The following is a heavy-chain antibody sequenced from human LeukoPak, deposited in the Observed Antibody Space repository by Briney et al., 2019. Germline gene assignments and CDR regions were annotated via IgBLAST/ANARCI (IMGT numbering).Heavy chain of an antibody. V-gene: IGHV3-48*01. D-gene: IGHD3-22*01. Sequence: GGSLRLSCAASGFSFSSYGMNWVRQAPGKGLEWVSYISSGSITIYYADSVKGRFTISRDNAKNSLFLQMNSLRAEDTAVYYCAKEHYDSSGYYWRGTDYWGQGTLVTVSS. J-gene: IGHJ4*02. CDR3: AKEHYDSSGYYWRGTDY. CDR1: GFSFSSYG. CDR2: ISSGSITI.